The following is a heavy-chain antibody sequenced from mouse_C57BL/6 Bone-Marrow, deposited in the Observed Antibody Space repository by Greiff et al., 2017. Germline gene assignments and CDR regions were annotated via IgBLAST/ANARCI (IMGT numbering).Heavy chain of an antibody. V-gene: IGHV5-17*01. Sequence: EVKLMESGGGLVKPGGSLKLSCAASGFTFSDYGLHWVRKAPEKGLEWVAYISSGSSTIYYADTVKGRFTIARDNAKNTLFLQMTSLRSEDTAMYYCARTLYGSTLYYVDYWGQGTTLTVSS. CDR2: ISSGSSTI. CDR1: GFTFSDYG. CDR3: ARTLYGSTLYYVDY. J-gene: IGHJ2*01. D-gene: IGHD1-1*01.